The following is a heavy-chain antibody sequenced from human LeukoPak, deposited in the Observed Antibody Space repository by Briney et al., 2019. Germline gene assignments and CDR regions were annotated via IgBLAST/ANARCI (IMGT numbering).Heavy chain of an antibody. CDR2: IYYSGST. Sequence: PSDAVYLNFPISGGAVSGRGDYWGGLRQPPGKGLEWIGYIYYSGSTYYNPSLKSRVTISVDTSKNQFSLKLSSVTAADTAMYYCARRRRIAGVGTDALDIWGQGTMVTVSS. CDR3: ARRRRIAGVGTDALDI. V-gene: IGHV4-30-4*02. J-gene: IGHJ3*02. D-gene: IGHD6-13*01. CDR1: GGAVSGRGDY.